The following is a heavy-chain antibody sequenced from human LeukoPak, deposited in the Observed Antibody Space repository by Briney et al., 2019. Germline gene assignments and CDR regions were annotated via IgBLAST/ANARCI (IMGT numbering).Heavy chain of an antibody. CDR3: VRSVYNWNDVDY. V-gene: IGHV3-11*01. CDR1: GFTFSDYY. J-gene: IGHJ4*02. Sequence: AGSLRLSCAASGFTFSDYYVSWIRKAPGKGLERVSYISSTVITTYYADSVKGRLTISRDNAKNSLYLQMNSLRAEDTGVYYCVRSVYNWNDVDYWGQGTLVTVCS. D-gene: IGHD1-20*01. CDR2: ISSTVITT.